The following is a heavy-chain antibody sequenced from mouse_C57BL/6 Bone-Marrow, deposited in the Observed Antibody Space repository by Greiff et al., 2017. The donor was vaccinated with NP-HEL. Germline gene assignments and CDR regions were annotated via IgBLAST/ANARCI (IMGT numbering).Heavy chain of an antibody. CDR1: GFTFSSYG. Sequence: EVQLQESGGDLVKPGGSLKLSRAASGFTFSSYGMSWVRQTPDKRLEWVATISSGGSYTYYPDSVKGRFTISRDNAKNTLYLQMSSLKSEDTAMYYCARQNWDEDYWGQGTTLTVSS. CDR2: ISSGGSYT. V-gene: IGHV5-6*01. J-gene: IGHJ2*01. D-gene: IGHD4-1*01. CDR3: ARQNWDEDY.